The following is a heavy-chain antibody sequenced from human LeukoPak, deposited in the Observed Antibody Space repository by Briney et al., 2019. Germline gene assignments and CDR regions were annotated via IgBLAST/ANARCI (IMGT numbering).Heavy chain of an antibody. Sequence: KPGGSLRLSCTASGFTFSNCAMSWVRQGPGKGLEWVSSISSSSSYIYYADSVKGRFTISRDNTKGSLFLQLNSLRAEDTAVYYCARDLGYCTNGVCHTGFDYWGQGTLVAVSS. D-gene: IGHD2-8*01. J-gene: IGHJ4*02. CDR2: ISSSSSYI. V-gene: IGHV3-21*04. CDR1: GFTFSNCA. CDR3: ARDLGYCTNGVCHTGFDY.